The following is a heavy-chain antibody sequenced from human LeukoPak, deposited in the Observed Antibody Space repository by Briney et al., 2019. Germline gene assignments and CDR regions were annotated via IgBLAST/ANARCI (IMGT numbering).Heavy chain of an antibody. CDR3: ARDFQSDFPNWFDP. CDR1: GLTFSSYA. CDR2: IIGSGAST. V-gene: IGHV3-23*01. D-gene: IGHD3-3*01. Sequence: GGSLRLSCAASGLTFSSYAMTWVRQAPGKGLEWVSAIIGSGASTFYADSVKGRFIISRDNSKNTLHLQMNSLRAEDAAVYYCARDFQSDFPNWFDPWGQGALVTVSS. J-gene: IGHJ5*02.